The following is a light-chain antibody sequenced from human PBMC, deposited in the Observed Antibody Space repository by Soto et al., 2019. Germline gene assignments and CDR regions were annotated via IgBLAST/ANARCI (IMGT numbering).Light chain of an antibody. J-gene: IGKJ4*01. V-gene: IGKV3-15*01. CDR1: QGVSNH. CDR2: GAS. CDR3: QQYNNWPPLT. Sequence: EIVLTQSPATLSLSPGERATLCCRASQGVSNHLVWYQQKPGQAPRLLIYGASTRATGIPARFSGSGSGTEFTLTISSLQSEDFAVYYCQQYNNWPPLTFGGGTKVDIK.